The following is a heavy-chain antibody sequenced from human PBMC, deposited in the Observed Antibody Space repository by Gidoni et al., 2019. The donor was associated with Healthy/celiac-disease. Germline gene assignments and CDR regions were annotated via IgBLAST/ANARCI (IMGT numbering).Heavy chain of an antibody. D-gene: IGHD3-3*01. CDR2: MRGSGGST. Sequence: EVHLLEPGGGLVQPGGSLRLSCAASGFPIRLYATSWVRQAPGKGLEWVSDMRGSGGSTYYADSVKGRFTISRDNSKNTLYLQMNSLRAEDTAVYYCAKDRGYDFWSGSGMDVWGQGTTVTVSS. J-gene: IGHJ6*02. CDR1: GFPIRLYA. CDR3: AKDRGYDFWSGSGMDV. V-gene: IGHV3-23*01.